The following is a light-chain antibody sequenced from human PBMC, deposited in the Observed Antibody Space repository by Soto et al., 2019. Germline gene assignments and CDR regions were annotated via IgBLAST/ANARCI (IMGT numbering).Light chain of an antibody. CDR1: QSVSSN. V-gene: IGKV3-15*01. J-gene: IGKJ1*01. CDR3: QQYNIWPSTWT. CDR2: GAS. Sequence: EIVMTQSPATLSVSPGERATLSCRASQSVSSNLAWYQQKPGQAPRLLIYGASTRATGIPARFSGSGSGTEFTLTISSLQSEDFAVYYCQQYNIWPSTWTFGQGTKVEIK.